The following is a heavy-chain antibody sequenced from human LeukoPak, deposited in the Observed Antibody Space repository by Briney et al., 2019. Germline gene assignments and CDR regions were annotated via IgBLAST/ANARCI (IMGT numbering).Heavy chain of an antibody. Sequence: PGGSLRLSCAASGFTFSSYGMHWVRQAPGKGLEWVAFIRYDGSNKYYADSVKGRFTISRDNSKNTLYLQMNSLRAEDTAVYYCAKDLGNWNAEYYFDYWGQGTLVTVSS. CDR1: GFTFSSYG. V-gene: IGHV3-30*02. J-gene: IGHJ4*02. D-gene: IGHD1-20*01. CDR2: IRYDGSNK. CDR3: AKDLGNWNAEYYFDY.